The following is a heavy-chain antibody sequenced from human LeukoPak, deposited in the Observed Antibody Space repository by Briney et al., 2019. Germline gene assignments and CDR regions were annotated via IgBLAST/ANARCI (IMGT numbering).Heavy chain of an antibody. CDR3: ARDNGWTRDY. Sequence: GGSLRLSCAASGFTFSSHWMSWVRQAPGKGLEWVANIKQDGSEKYYVDSVKGRFTISRDNAKNSLNLQMNSLRAEDTAVYYCARDNGWTRDYWGQGTLVTVSS. D-gene: IGHD6-19*01. CDR1: GFTFSSHW. CDR2: IKQDGSEK. V-gene: IGHV3-7*01. J-gene: IGHJ4*02.